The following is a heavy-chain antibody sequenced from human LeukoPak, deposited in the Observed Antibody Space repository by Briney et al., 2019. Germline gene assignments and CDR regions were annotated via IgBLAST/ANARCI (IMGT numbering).Heavy chain of an antibody. CDR2: ISSSSSYI. Sequence: GGSLRLSCAASGFTFGSYSMNWVRQAPGKGLEWVSSISSSSSYIYYADSVKGRFTISRDNAKNSLYLQMNSLRAEDTAVYYCAREGDGDYVRSELRGQGNLVPVS. D-gene: IGHD4-17*01. J-gene: IGHJ4*02. CDR3: AREGDGDYVRSEL. V-gene: IGHV3-21*01. CDR1: GFTFGSYS.